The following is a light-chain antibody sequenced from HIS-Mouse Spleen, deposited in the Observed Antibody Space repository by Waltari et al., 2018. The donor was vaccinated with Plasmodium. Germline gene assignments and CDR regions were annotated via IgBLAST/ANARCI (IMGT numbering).Light chain of an antibody. CDR1: QSISSY. J-gene: IGKJ1*01. CDR2: AAS. V-gene: IGKV1-39*01. Sequence: DIQMTQSPSSLSASVGARVTITCRASQSISSYLNWYQQKPGKAPKLLIYAASSLQSGVPSRFSGSGSGTDFTLTISSLQPEDFATYYGQQSYSTWTFGQGTKVEIK. CDR3: QQSYSTWT.